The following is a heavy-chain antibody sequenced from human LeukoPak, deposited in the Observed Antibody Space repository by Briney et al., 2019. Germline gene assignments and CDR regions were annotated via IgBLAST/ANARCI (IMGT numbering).Heavy chain of an antibody. CDR3: ARVGDYYDSRAYYYNFDY. J-gene: IGHJ4*02. Sequence: SETLSLTCTVSGGSISSYYWSWIRQPPGKGLEWIGYIYYSGSTNYNPSLKSRVTISVDTSKNQFSLKLSSVTAADTAVYYCARVGDYYDSRAYYYNFDYWGRGTLVTVSS. V-gene: IGHV4-59*01. D-gene: IGHD3-22*01. CDR2: IYYSGST. CDR1: GGSISSYY.